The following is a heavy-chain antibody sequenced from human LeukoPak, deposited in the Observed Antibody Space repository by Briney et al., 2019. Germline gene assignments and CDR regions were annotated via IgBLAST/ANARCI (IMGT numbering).Heavy chain of an antibody. CDR2: ISSSSSYI. V-gene: IGHV3-21*01. D-gene: IGHD6-6*01. J-gene: IGHJ4*02. CDR1: GFTFSSYS. Sequence: GSLRLSCAASGFTFSSYSMNWVRQAPGKGLEWVSSISSSSSYIYYAASVKGRFTISRDKAKNSLYLQMNSLRAEDTAVYYCATWGIAARQGGYWGQGTLVTVSS. CDR3: ATWGIAARQGGY.